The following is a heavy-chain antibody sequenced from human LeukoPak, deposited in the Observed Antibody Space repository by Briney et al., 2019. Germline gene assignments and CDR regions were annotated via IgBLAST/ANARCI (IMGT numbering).Heavy chain of an antibody. CDR1: GFTFSSYW. V-gene: IGHV3-7*01. J-gene: IGHJ4*02. Sequence: GGSLRLSCAASGFTFSSYWMNWVRQAPGKGLEWVANIRQDGSAKYYVDSVKGRLTISRDNAKSLLYLQMNSLRAEDAAVYYCAGGQGFLIDYWGQGTLVTVSS. CDR3: AGGQGFLIDY. D-gene: IGHD3-3*01. CDR2: IRQDGSAK.